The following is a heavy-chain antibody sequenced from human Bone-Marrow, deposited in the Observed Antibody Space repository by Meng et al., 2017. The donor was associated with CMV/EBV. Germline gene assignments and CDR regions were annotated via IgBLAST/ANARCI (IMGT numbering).Heavy chain of an antibody. CDR1: GGSFSGYY. Sequence: ETLSLTCAVYGGSFSGYYWSWIRQPPGKGLEWIGEINHSGSTNYNPSLKSRVTISVDTSKNQFSLKLSSVTAADTAVYYCALAAAGTAPDYWGQGTPVTVSS. V-gene: IGHV4-34*01. CDR3: ALAAAGTAPDY. CDR2: INHSGST. J-gene: IGHJ4*02. D-gene: IGHD6-13*01.